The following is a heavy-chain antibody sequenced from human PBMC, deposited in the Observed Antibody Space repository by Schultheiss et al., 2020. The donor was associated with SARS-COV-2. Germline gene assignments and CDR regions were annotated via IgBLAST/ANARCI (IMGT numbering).Heavy chain of an antibody. CDR2: IYYSGST. CDR1: GGSISSSSYY. J-gene: IGHJ4*02. CDR3: ARDTSIASYFDY. D-gene: IGHD6-6*01. V-gene: IGHV4-31*03. Sequence: SETLSLTCTVSGGSISSSSYYWSWIRQHPGKGLEWIGYIYYSGSTYYNPSLKSRVTISVDTSKNQFSLKLSSVTAADTAVYYCARDTSIASYFDYWGQGTLVTVSS.